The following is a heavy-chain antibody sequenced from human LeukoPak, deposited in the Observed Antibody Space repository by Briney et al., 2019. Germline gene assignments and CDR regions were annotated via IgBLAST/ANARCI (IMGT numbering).Heavy chain of an antibody. J-gene: IGHJ4*02. CDR2: IKRDGSEK. CDR1: GFTFSSYW. V-gene: IGHV3-7*01. CDR3: ARSRSAGY. Sequence: PGGSLRLSCAASGFTFSSYWMSWVRQATGKGLEWGANIKRDGSEKYYVDCVKGRFTIPRDNAKNSLYLQMDSLRAEDTAVYYCARSRSAGYWGQGTLVTVSS.